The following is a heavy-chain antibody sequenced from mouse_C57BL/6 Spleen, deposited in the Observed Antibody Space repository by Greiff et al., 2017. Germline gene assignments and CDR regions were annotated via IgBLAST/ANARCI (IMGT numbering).Heavy chain of an antibody. J-gene: IGHJ2*01. V-gene: IGHV1-69*01. CDR1: GYTFTSYW. CDR2: IDPSDSYT. D-gene: IGHD1-1*01. Sequence: VQLQQPGAELVMPGASVKLSCKASGYTFTSYWMHWVKQRPGQGLEWIGEIDPSDSYTNYNQKFKGKSTLTVDKSSSTAYMQLSSLTSEDSAVYYCARITTVVAPYFDYWGQGTTLTVSS. CDR3: ARITTVVAPYFDY.